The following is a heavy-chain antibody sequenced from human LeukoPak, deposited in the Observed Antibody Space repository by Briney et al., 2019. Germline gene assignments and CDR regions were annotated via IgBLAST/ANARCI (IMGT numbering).Heavy chain of an antibody. J-gene: IGHJ4*02. Sequence: GASVKVSCKASGGTFVTSYGISWVRQAPGQGLEWMGGIIPIFGSANYAQMFQGRVTITADDSTSTAYMELSSLRSEDTAVYYCARATRYNWNDRNPYYFDYWGQGTLVTVSS. V-gene: IGHV1-69*13. CDR1: GGTFVTSYG. CDR2: IIPIFGSA. CDR3: ARATRYNWNDRNPYYFDY. D-gene: IGHD1-20*01.